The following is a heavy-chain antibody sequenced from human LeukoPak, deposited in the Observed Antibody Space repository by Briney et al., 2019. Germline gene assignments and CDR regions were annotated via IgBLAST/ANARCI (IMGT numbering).Heavy chain of an antibody. CDR3: ARDRGSCSGGSCHSLGFDY. V-gene: IGHV4-59*12. CDR2: MYNSGST. Sequence: SETLSLTCIVSDASISDSYWSWIRQPPGKGLEWIGYMYNSGSTNYNPSLKSRVTISVDTSKSHFSLQLNSVTPEDTAVYYCARDRGSCSGGSCHSLGFDYWGQGILVTVSS. J-gene: IGHJ4*02. D-gene: IGHD2-15*01. CDR1: DASISDSY.